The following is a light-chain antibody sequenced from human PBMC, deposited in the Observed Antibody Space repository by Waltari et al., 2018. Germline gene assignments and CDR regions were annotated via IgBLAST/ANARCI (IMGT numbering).Light chain of an antibody. J-gene: IGKJ2*03. Sequence: ELVMTQSSATLSLSPGERATISCRASQSVSSSLAWYQQKPGQAPRLLIYGASSRATGIPDRFSGSGSGTEFTLTISSLEPEDVAVYYCQQNSNWPYSFGQGTKVEIK. CDR3: QQNSNWPYS. CDR1: QSVSSS. CDR2: GAS. V-gene: IGKV3D-15*01.